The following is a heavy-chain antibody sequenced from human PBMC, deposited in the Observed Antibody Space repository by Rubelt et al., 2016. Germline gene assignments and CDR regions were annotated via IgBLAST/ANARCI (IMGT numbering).Heavy chain of an antibody. J-gene: IGHJ4*02. V-gene: IGHV3-66*01. CDR3: ARDRYYYDSSDRPSDY. D-gene: IGHD3-22*01. Sequence: GEGLEWVSVIYSGGSTYYADSVKGRFTISRDNSKNTLYLQMNSLRAEETAVYYCARDRYYYDSSDRPSDYWGQGTLVTVSS. CDR2: IYSGGST.